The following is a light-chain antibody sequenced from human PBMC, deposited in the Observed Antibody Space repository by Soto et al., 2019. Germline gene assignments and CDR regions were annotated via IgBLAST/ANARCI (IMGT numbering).Light chain of an antibody. CDR1: QSISSY. V-gene: IGKV1-39*01. J-gene: IGKJ1*01. CDR3: QQSYSTPWT. CDR2: AAS. Sequence: DIQMTQSPYSLSASVGDRVTITCRASQSISSYLNWYQQKPGKAPKLLIYAASSLQSGVPSRFSGSGSGTDFPLTISRLQPEDFATYYCQQSYSTPWTFGQGTKVEIK.